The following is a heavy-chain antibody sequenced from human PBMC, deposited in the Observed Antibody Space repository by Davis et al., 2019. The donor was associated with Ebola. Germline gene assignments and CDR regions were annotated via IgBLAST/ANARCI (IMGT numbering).Heavy chain of an antibody. Sequence: ASVKVSCKASGYTFTGYYMHWVRQAPGQGLEWMGWISPKSGGTKYAQKFQGRVTMTKDTSITTAYMELDRLTSDDAAVYYCAGEKRDFDPWGQGTLVTVSS. V-gene: IGHV1-2*02. CDR3: AGEKRDFDP. CDR2: ISPKSGGT. J-gene: IGHJ5*02. CDR1: GYTFTGYY.